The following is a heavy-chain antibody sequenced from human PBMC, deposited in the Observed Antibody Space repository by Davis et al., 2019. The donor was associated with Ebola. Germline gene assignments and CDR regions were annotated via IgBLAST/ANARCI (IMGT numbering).Heavy chain of an antibody. CDR3: ARDTTSLPWYFDL. V-gene: IGHV3-64*01. CDR2: ITAAGDTT. D-gene: IGHD2/OR15-2a*01. CDR1: GFIFNDYA. J-gene: IGHJ2*01. Sequence: GESLKISCAASGFIFNDYAMHWVRQAPGKGLEYVSAITAAGDTTYYANSVKGRFAISRDNSKNTLYLQMGSLRAEDMAAYYCARDTTSLPWYFDLWGRGTLVTVSS.